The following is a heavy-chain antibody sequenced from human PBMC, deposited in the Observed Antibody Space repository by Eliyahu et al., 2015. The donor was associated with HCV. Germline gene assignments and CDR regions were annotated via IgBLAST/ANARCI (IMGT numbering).Heavy chain of an antibody. CDR2: IYCGGST. Sequence: EVQVXXSGGGLVQPGGSLRLSXAASGFTVSSNYMSWVRQAPGKGLEWVSVIYCGGSTYYAXSVKGRFTISRDNSKNTLYLQMNSLRAEDTAGYYCAGSPLEEVDPFGYWGQGTLVTVSS. CDR1: GFTVSSNY. J-gene: IGHJ4*02. D-gene: IGHD1-26*01. CDR3: AGSPLEEVDPFGY. V-gene: IGHV3-66*02.